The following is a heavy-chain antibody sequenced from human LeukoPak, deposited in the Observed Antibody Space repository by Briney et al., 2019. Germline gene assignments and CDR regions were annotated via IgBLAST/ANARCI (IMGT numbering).Heavy chain of an antibody. V-gene: IGHV1-18*01. CDR2: ISAYNDNT. CDR3: ARDAVRGAFDY. D-gene: IGHD3-10*01. J-gene: IGHJ4*02. CDR1: GYTFTSYG. Sequence: ASVTVSCKASGYTFTSYGISWVRQAPGQGLEWMEWISAYNDNTNYAQKLQGRVAITTDTSTSTAYMELRSLRSDDTAVYYCARDAVRGAFDYWGQGTLVTVSS.